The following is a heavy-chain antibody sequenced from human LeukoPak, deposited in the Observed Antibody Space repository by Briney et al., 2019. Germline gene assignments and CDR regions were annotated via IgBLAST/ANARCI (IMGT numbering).Heavy chain of an antibody. J-gene: IGHJ3*02. CDR2: IGGSGGST. V-gene: IGHV3-23*01. CDR1: RFTFSNYG. Sequence: PGGSLRLSCAVARFTFSNYGMSWVRQAPGKGLEWVSGIGGSGGSTYYADSVKGRFTFFGDNSRNTLYLQMSSLRAEDTAVYYCAKARNSDYRFGFDIWGQGTMVTVSS. CDR3: AKARNSDYRFGFDI. D-gene: IGHD4-11*01.